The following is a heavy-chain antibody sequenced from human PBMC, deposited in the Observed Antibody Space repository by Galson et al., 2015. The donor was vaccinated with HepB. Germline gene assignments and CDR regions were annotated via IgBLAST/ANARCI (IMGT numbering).Heavy chain of an antibody. V-gene: IGHV6-1*01. CDR3: ARGCSSTSCYTDSGYDTIDY. CDR1: GDSVSSNSAA. Sequence: CAISGDSVSSNSAAWNWIRQSPSRGLEWLGRTYYRSKWYHDYAVSVKSRITINPDTSKNQFSLQLNSVTAADTAVYYCARGCSSTSCYTDSGYDTIDYWGQGTLVTVSS. CDR2: TYYRSKWYH. D-gene: IGHD2-2*02. J-gene: IGHJ4*02.